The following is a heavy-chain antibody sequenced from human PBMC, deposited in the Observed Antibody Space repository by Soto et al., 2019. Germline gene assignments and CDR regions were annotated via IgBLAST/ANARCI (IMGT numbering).Heavy chain of an antibody. Sequence: EVKLVESGGGSVQPGESLRLYCAASGLSFRDYDMHWVRQRTGKGLEWGSGLGAADDPYYLASVKGRLAVSRDNAQNSLYLQMNNLGVGDTAVYFCARAYLGRLPRRADYYYAMDVWGRGTSVTVSS. CDR1: GLSFRDYD. J-gene: IGHJ6*02. CDR2: LGAADDP. D-gene: IGHD1-26*01. CDR3: ARAYLGRLPRRADYYYAMDV. V-gene: IGHV3-13*05.